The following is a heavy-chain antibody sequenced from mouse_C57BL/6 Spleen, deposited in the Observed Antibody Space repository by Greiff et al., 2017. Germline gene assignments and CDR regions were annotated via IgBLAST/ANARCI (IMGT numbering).Heavy chain of an antibody. V-gene: IGHV14-4*01. Sequence: VQLKQSGAELVRPGASVKLSCTASGFNIKDDYMHWVKQRPEQGLEWIGWIDPENGDTKYASKFQGKATITADTSSNTAYLQLSSLTSEDTAVYYCTTDSSGYFDYWGQGTTLTVSS. J-gene: IGHJ2*01. D-gene: IGHD3-2*02. CDR2: IDPENGDT. CDR3: TTDSSGYFDY. CDR1: GFNIKDDY.